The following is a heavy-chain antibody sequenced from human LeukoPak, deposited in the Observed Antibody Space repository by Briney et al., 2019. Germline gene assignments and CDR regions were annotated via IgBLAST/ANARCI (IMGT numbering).Heavy chain of an antibody. V-gene: IGHV3-11*04. CDR3: ARESSLTERAFDY. D-gene: IGHD3-9*01. CDR2: ISSSGSTI. J-gene: IGHJ4*02. Sequence: GGSLRLSCAASGFTFSDYYMSWIRQAPGKGLEWVSYISSSGSTIYYADSVKGRFTISRDNAKNSLYLQMNSLRAEDTAVYYCARESSLTERAFDYWGQGTLVTVSS. CDR1: GFTFSDYY.